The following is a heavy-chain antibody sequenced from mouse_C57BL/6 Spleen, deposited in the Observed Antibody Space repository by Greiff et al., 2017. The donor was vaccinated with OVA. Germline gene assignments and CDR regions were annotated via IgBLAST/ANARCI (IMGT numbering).Heavy chain of an antibody. V-gene: IGHV3-6*01. CDR2: ISYDGSN. Sequence: EVKLQESGPGLVKPSQSLSLTCSVTGYSITSGYYWNWIRQFPGNKLEWMGYISYDGSNNYNPSLKNRISITRDTSKNQFFLKLNSVTTEDTATYYCARKVYYGTYYFDYWGQGTTLTVSS. J-gene: IGHJ2*01. CDR1: GYSITSGYY. D-gene: IGHD1-1*01. CDR3: ARKVYYGTYYFDY.